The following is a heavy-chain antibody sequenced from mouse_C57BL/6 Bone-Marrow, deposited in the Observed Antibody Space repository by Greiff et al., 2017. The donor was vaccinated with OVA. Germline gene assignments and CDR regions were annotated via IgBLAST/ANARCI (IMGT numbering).Heavy chain of an antibody. Sequence: EVHLVESGGGLVKPGGSLKLSCAASGFTFSSYAMSWVRQTPEKRLEWVATISDGGSYTYYPDNVKGRFTISRDNAKNNLNLQLGHLKSADTAMYYCARKGNANWYCDVWGKGTAVTVSS. CDR2: ISDGGSYT. CDR3: ARKGNANWYCDV. J-gene: IGHJ1*03. D-gene: IGHD2-1*01. V-gene: IGHV5-4*01. CDR1: GFTFSSYA.